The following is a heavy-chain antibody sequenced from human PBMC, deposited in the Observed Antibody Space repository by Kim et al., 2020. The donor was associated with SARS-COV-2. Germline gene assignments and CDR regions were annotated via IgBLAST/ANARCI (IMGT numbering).Heavy chain of an antibody. CDR2: TYYRSKWYN. V-gene: IGHV6-1*01. Sequence: SQTLSLTCAISGDSVSSNSAAWNWIRQSPSRGLEWLGRTYYRSKWYNDYALSVKSRITINPDTSKSQFSLQLNSVTPEDTAVYYCTRGLSAAGRFDYWGQGTLVTVSS. D-gene: IGHD6-13*01. CDR3: TRGLSAAGRFDY. J-gene: IGHJ4*02. CDR1: GDSVSSNSAA.